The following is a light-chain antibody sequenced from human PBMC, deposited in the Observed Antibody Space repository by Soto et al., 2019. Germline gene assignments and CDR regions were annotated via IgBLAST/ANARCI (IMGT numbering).Light chain of an antibody. Sequence: DIQMTQSPSTLSASVEDRVSITCRASQSIVRWLAWYQQKPGKAPNLLIYDASILKSGVPPRFSGSGSGRDFTLTISSLRPEDTATYFCQHSYSSPPWTFGQGTKVDIK. V-gene: IGKV1-5*01. CDR2: DAS. CDR3: QHSYSSPPWT. J-gene: IGKJ1*01. CDR1: QSIVRW.